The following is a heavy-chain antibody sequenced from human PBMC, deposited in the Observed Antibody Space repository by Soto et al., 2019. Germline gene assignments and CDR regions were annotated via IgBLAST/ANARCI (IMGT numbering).Heavy chain of an antibody. V-gene: IGHV3-48*03. Sequence: LWCRTAEVTFRSNPMNWDRDAPGKGLEWVSYISSGGGTMYYADSVKGRFTIFRDNAKNSLYLQMSSLRAEDTALYYCARDSGASNYYYYGMDVWGQGNTVTGSS. D-gene: IGHD7-27*01. CDR1: EVTFRSNP. CDR3: ARDSGASNYYYYGMDV. CDR2: ISSGGGTM. J-gene: IGHJ6*02.